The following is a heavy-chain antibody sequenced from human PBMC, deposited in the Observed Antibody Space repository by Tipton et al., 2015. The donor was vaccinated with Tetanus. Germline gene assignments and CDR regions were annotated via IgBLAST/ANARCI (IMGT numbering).Heavy chain of an antibody. CDR1: GGSISGSSYY. J-gene: IGHJ4*02. V-gene: IGHV4-39*07. D-gene: IGHD3-3*01. Sequence: TLSLTCSVPGGSISGSSYYWSWIRQPPGKALEWIGSIYYSGSTFYHPSLQSRVTISVDTSKNQFSLKLTSVTAADTAVYFCARANYDFPKKGPFDFWGPGALVIVSS. CDR3: ARANYDFPKKGPFDF. CDR2: IYYSGST.